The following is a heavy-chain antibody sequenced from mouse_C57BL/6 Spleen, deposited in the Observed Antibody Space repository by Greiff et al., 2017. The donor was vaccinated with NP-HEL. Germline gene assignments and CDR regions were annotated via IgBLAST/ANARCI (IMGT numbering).Heavy chain of an antibody. D-gene: IGHD3-3*01. Sequence: EGSLKLSCAASGFSFNTYAMNWVRQAPGKGLEWVARIRSKSNNYATYYADSVKDRFTISRDDSESMLYLQMNNLKTEDTAMYYCVRGDGGMDYWGQGTSVTVSS. CDR1: GFSFNTYA. CDR3: VRGDGGMDY. CDR2: IRSKSNNYAT. V-gene: IGHV10-1*01. J-gene: IGHJ4*01.